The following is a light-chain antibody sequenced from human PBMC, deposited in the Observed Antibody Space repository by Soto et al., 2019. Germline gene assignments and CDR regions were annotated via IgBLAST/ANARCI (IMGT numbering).Light chain of an antibody. CDR2: GAS. CDR3: QQYRSTPIT. CDR1: QSVSSN. Sequence: EIVMTQSPATLSVSPGERATLSCRASQSVSSNLAWYQQKPGQAPRLLIYGASSRATGIPVRFSASGSGTDFTLTISRLEPEDFAVYYCQQYRSTPITFGQGTRLEIK. J-gene: IGKJ5*01. V-gene: IGKV3-20*01.